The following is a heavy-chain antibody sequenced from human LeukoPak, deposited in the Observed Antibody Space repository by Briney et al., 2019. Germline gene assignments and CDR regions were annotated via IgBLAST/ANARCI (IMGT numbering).Heavy chain of an antibody. Sequence: ASVKVSCKASGGTFSSYTISWVRQAPGQGPEWMGRIIPILGIANYAQKFQGRVTITADKSTSTAYMELSSLRSEDAAVYYCARDLCSSTSCSIDDAFDIWGQGTMVTVSS. CDR1: GGTFSSYT. V-gene: IGHV1-69*04. CDR3: ARDLCSSTSCSIDDAFDI. J-gene: IGHJ3*02. D-gene: IGHD2-2*01. CDR2: IIPILGIA.